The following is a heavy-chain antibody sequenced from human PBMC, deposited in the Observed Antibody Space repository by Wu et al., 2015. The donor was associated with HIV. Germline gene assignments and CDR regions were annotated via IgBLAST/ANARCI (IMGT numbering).Heavy chain of an antibody. CDR1: GYTFTNYD. CDR3: ASGIQAGGANY. J-gene: IGHJ4*02. D-gene: IGHD2-21*01. Sequence: QVQLVQSGAEVKKPGASVKVSCKASGYTFTNYDISWVRQAPGQGLEWMGRINPNSGGADYAQKFQGRVTMTRDTSVSTAYMDLSSLRLDDTAIYYCASGIQAGGANYWGQGTLVTVSS. CDR2: INPNSGGA. V-gene: IGHV1-2*02.